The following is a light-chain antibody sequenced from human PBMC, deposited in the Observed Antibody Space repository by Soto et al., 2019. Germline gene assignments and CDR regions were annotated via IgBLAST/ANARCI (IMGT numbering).Light chain of an antibody. Sequence: EIVMTQSPATLSVSPGERATLSCRASHSVRSDLAWYQQKPGQSPRLLIFDASTRATGIPARFSGSGSGTDFTLTISRLEPEDFAVYYCQQYGSSPLTFGGGTKVDIK. V-gene: IGKV3-15*01. CDR1: HSVRSD. J-gene: IGKJ4*01. CDR2: DAS. CDR3: QQYGSSPLT.